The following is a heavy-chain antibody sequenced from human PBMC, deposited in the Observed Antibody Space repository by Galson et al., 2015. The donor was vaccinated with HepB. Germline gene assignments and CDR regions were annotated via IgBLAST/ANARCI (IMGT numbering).Heavy chain of an antibody. CDR3: AREGYYDSSGYHDY. V-gene: IGHV4-38-2*02. CDR1: GYSISSGYY. Sequence: ETLSLTCTVSGYSISSGYYWGWIRQPPGKGLEWIGSIYHSGSTYYNPSLKSRVTISVDTSKNQFSLKLSSVTAADTAVYYCAREGYYDSSGYHDYWGQGTLVTVSS. J-gene: IGHJ4*02. D-gene: IGHD3-22*01. CDR2: IYHSGST.